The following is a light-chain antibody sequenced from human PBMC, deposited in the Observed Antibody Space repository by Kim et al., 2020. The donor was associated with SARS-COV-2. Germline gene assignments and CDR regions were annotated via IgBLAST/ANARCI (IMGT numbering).Light chain of an antibody. CDR3: QVWDSDSDHWV. CDR2: HDS. CDR1: NIGFAS. J-gene: IGLJ3*02. V-gene: IGLV3-21*02. Sequence: APGQTGRSTCRGINIGFASVYWYQQKYGQAPVLGINHDSDRPSGISERVSGSNSGNADTLTISRVGAGDEADYYCQVWDSDSDHWVFGGGTQLTVL.